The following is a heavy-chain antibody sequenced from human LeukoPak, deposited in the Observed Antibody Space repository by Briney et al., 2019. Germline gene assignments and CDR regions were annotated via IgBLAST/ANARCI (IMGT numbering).Heavy chain of an antibody. CDR2: ISSSGSAI. Sequence: GGSLRLSCAASGFIFSDYYLTWIRQAPEKGLEWVGYISSSGSAIYYGDSVKGRFTISRDNAKNSLYLQMDSLRAEDTAVYYCAIDLTGTTYDYWGQGSLVTVSS. CDR1: GFIFSDYY. CDR3: AIDLTGTTYDY. V-gene: IGHV3-11*04. J-gene: IGHJ4*02. D-gene: IGHD1-7*01.